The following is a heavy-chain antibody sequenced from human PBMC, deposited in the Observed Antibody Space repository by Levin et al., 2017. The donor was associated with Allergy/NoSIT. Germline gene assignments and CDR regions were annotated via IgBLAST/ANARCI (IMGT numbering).Heavy chain of an antibody. D-gene: IGHD3-22*01. CDR3: ARGFSYYYDSSGLNFDY. V-gene: IGHV1-18*01. Sequence: GASVKVSCKASGYTFTSYGISWVRQAPGQGLEWMGWISAYNGNTNYAQKLQGRVTMTTDTSTSTAYMELRSLRSDDTAVYYCARGFSYYYDSSGLNFDYWGQGTLVTVSS. CDR2: ISAYNGNT. J-gene: IGHJ4*02. CDR1: GYTFTSYG.